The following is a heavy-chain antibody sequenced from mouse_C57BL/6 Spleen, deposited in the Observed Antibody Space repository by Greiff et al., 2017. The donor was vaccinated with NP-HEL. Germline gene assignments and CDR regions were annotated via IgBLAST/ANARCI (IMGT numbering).Heavy chain of an antibody. CDR3: VRDGYYPFDY. D-gene: IGHD2-3*01. V-gene: IGHV10-3*01. Sequence: EVQGVESGGGLVQPKGSLKLSCAASGFTFNTYAMHWVRQAPGKGLEWVARISSKSSNYATYYADSVKDRFTISRDDSQSMLYLQMNNLKTEDTAMYYCVRDGYYPFDYWGQGTTLTVSS. J-gene: IGHJ2*01. CDR2: ISSKSSNYAT. CDR1: GFTFNTYA.